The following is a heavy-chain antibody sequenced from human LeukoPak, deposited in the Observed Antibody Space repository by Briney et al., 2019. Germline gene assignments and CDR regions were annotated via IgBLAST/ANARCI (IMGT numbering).Heavy chain of an antibody. V-gene: IGHV3-11*01. J-gene: IGHJ4*02. CDR3: ASYARGGATAFDY. CDR1: GFTFSDYY. D-gene: IGHD1-26*01. CDR2: ISSSGSTI. Sequence: GGSLRLPCAVSGFTFSDYYMSWIRQAPGKGLEWVSYISSSGSTIYYADSVKGRFTISRDNAKNSLYLQMNSLRAEDTAVYYCASYARGGATAFDYWGQGTLVTVSS.